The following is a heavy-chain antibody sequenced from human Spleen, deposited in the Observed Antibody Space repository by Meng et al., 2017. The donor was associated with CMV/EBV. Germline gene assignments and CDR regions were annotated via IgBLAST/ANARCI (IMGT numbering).Heavy chain of an antibody. CDR3: AREKDPWNYGSYGLDR. D-gene: IGHD1-7*01. Sequence: SGGTFSDYTFNWVRQAPGHGLEWMGGIVPMFGTPHYAQNLQGRVTINTDESTTTAYLEVSSLRYEDTAVYYCAREKDPWNYGSYGLDRWGPGTLVTVSS. V-gene: IGHV1-69*05. CDR2: IVPMFGTP. J-gene: IGHJ4*02. CDR1: GGTFSDYT.